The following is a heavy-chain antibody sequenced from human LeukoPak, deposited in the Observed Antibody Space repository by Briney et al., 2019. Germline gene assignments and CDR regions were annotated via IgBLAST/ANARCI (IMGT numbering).Heavy chain of an antibody. CDR2: ISYDGSNK. J-gene: IGHJ4*02. CDR3: AKDRERNSGYGDY. CDR1: GFTFSSYA. V-gene: IGHV3-30*04. Sequence: GGSLRLSCEASGFTFSSYALHWVRQAPGKGLEWVAVISYDGSNKYYADSVKGRFTISRDNSKNTLYLQMNSLRTEDTAVYYCAKDRERNSGYGDYWGQGTLVTVSS. D-gene: IGHD5-12*01.